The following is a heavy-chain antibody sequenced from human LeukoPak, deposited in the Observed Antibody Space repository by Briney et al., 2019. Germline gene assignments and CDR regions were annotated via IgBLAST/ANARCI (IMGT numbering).Heavy chain of an antibody. CDR2: FDPEDGET. CDR3: ATEGGIVGATGGWDFDY. J-gene: IGHJ4*02. D-gene: IGHD1-26*01. Sequence: ASVKVSCKVSGYTLTELSMHWVRQAPGKGLEWMGGFDPEDGETIYAQKFQGRVTMTEGTSTDTAYMELSSLRSEDTAVYYGATEGGIVGATGGWDFDYWGQGTLVTVSS. CDR1: GYTLTELS. V-gene: IGHV1-24*01.